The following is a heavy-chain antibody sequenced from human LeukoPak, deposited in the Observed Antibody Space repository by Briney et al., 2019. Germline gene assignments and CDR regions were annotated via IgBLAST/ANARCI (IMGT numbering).Heavy chain of an antibody. D-gene: IGHD2-15*01. CDR2: IYPGDSDT. Sequence: GESLKISCKGSGYSFTSYWIGWVRQMPGKGLEWMGIIYPGDSDTRYSPSFQGQVTISADKSISTAYLQWSSLKASDTAMYYCARPSERGIVVGMAFDIWGQGTMVTVSS. V-gene: IGHV5-51*01. J-gene: IGHJ3*02. CDR1: GYSFTSYW. CDR3: ARPSERGIVVGMAFDI.